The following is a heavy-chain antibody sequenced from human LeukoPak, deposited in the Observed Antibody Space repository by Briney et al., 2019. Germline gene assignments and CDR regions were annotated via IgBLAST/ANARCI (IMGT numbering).Heavy chain of an antibody. J-gene: IGHJ5*02. CDR3: ARGRSSSSTGWFDP. D-gene: IGHD6-13*01. CDR2: IYHSGST. Sequence: PSETLSLTCAVSGYSISSGYYWGWIRQPPGKGLEWIGSIYHSGSTYYNPSLKSRVTISVDTSKKQFSLKLSSVTAADTAVYYCARGRSSSSTGWFDPWGQGTLITVSS. V-gene: IGHV4-38-2*01. CDR1: GYSISSGYY.